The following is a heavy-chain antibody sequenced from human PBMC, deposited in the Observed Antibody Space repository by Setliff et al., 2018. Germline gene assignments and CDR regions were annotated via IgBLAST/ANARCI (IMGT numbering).Heavy chain of an antibody. V-gene: IGHV4-61*09. CDR1: GDSINSRTNY. CDR2: IYTSWST. D-gene: IGHD3-3*01. CDR3: ARVSGFLYVDV. J-gene: IGHJ6*03. Sequence: SETLSLTCTVSGDSINSRTNYWSWIRQPAGKGLEWIGHIYTSWSTNYNPSLKSRVTMSVDTTKNQFSLKLTSVTAADTAVYYCARVSGFLYVDVWGKGTTVTVSS.